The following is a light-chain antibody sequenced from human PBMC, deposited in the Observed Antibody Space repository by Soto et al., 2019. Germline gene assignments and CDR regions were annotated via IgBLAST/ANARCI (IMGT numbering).Light chain of an antibody. CDR1: SSDVGGYNY. J-gene: IGLJ1*01. CDR2: EVT. Sequence: QSVLTQPASVSGSPGQSITIPCTVTSSDVGGYNYVSWYQQHPGKAPKLMIYEVTKRPLGVPDRFSGSKSGNTASLTVSGLQAEDEADYYCSSYAGSDNPYVFGTGTKVTVL. V-gene: IGLV2-8*01. CDR3: SSYAGSDNPYV.